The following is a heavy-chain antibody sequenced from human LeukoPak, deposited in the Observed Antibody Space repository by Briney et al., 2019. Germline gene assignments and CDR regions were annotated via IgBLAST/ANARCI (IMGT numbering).Heavy chain of an antibody. Sequence: SVKVSCKDSGGTFSSYAISWVRQAPGQGLEWMGRIIPILGIANYAQKFQGRVTITADKSTSTAYMELSSLRPEYPAVYYCARVQGGSSWGKNWFDPWGQGTLVTVSS. D-gene: IGHD6-13*01. J-gene: IGHJ5*02. CDR3: ARVQGGSSWGKNWFDP. CDR1: GGTFSSYA. V-gene: IGHV1-69*04. CDR2: IIPILGIA.